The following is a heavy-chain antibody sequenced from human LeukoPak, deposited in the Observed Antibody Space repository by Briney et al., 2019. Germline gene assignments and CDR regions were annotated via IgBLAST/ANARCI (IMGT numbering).Heavy chain of an antibody. CDR3: ASRAGYSGSYWDFDY. CDR1: GYTFIGYY. J-gene: IGHJ4*02. Sequence: ASVKVSCKTSGYTFIGYYIHWVRQAPRQGLEWMGRINPNSGDTNYEQKFQGRVTVTRDTSISTAYMELSRLRSDDTAVYYCASRAGYSGSYWDFDYWGQGTLVTVSS. V-gene: IGHV1-2*06. CDR2: INPNSGDT. D-gene: IGHD1-26*01.